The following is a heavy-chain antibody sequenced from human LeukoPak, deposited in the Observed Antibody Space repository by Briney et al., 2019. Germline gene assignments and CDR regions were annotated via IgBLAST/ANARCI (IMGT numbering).Heavy chain of an antibody. CDR1: GFTVSSNH. CDR3: ALAAAGRFDY. D-gene: IGHD6-13*01. J-gene: IGHJ4*02. CDR2: IYSGGST. V-gene: IGHV3-53*01. Sequence: GGSLRLSCAASGFTVSSNHMSWVRQGPGKGLEWVSVIYSGGSTYYADSVKGRFTISRDNSKDTLYLQMNSLRAEDTAVYYCALAAAGRFDYWGQGTLVTVSS.